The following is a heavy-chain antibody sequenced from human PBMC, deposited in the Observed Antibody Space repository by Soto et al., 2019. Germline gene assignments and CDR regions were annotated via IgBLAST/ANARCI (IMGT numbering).Heavy chain of an antibody. V-gene: IGHV1-18*01. CDR3: ARVGVGLAAPRVWPY. Sequence: ASVKVSCNASGYTFTSYGISWVRQARGQGLEWMAWINPYNGNTKYAEKFLGRVTVTTDTSTATAYMEVRSLTSDDTAVFYCARVGVGLAAPRVWPYWGQGTPVTVSS. D-gene: IGHD6-13*01. J-gene: IGHJ4*02. CDR1: GYTFTSYG. CDR2: INPYNGNT.